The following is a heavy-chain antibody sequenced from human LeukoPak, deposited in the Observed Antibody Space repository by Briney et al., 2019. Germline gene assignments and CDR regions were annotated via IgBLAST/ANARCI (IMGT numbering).Heavy chain of an antibody. CDR1: GGTFSSYA. CDR2: IIPIFGTA. J-gene: IGHJ4*02. CDR3: ASSVIGYSSGYFDY. Sequence: GSSVKVSCKASGGTFSSYAISWVRQAPGQGLEWMGGIIPIFGTANYAQKFQGRVTITTDESTSTAYLELSSLRSEDTAVYYCASSVIGYSSGYFDYWGQGTLVTVSS. D-gene: IGHD6-19*01. V-gene: IGHV1-69*05.